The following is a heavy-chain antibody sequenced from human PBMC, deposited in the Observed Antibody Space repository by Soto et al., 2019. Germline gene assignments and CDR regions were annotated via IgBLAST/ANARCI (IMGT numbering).Heavy chain of an antibody. D-gene: IGHD2-2*01. Sequence: QAQLVQSGGEMKKAGASVKVSCKASGYTFTTYGITWVRQAPGQGLDWMGWINPLKGDTKSAANFQDRVTMTTDTSTRTAYMELRSLRSDGTAVYYCARVKVPAAVLGAFDVWGQGTLVTVSS. J-gene: IGHJ3*01. CDR1: GYTFTTYG. V-gene: IGHV1-18*01. CDR3: ARVKVPAAVLGAFDV. CDR2: INPLKGDT.